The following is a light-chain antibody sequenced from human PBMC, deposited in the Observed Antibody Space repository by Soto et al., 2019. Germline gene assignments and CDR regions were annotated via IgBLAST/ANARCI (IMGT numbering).Light chain of an antibody. CDR1: SSDVGGYNY. CDR2: EVS. CDR3: SSYTSIPYV. V-gene: IGLV2-14*01. J-gene: IGLJ1*01. Sequence: QSVLTQPASVSGSPGQSITISCTGTSSDVGGYNYVSWYQQHPGKAPKLMIYEVSNRPSGVSNRFSGSKPGNTASLTISGLQAEDEADYYCSSYTSIPYVFGTGTKLTVL.